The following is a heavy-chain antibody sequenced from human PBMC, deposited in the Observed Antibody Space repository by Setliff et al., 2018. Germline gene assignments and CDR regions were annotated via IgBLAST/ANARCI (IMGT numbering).Heavy chain of an antibody. J-gene: IGHJ4*03. CDR1: GYTFTNYG. V-gene: IGHV1-18*01. CDR2: IGAYNGNT. D-gene: IGHD6-19*01. Sequence: RASVKVSCKASGYTFTNYGVTWVRQAPGQGLEWMGWIGAYNGNTYNAHKLQGRVTMTSDTSTSTAYMELRSLRSDDTAVYYCARVTIAVAGYFDFWGQGTMVTVSS. CDR3: ARVTIAVAGYFDF.